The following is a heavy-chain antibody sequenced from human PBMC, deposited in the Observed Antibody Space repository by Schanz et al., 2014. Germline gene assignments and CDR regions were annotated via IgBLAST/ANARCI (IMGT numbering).Heavy chain of an antibody. V-gene: IGHV4-61*02. Sequence: QLQESGSGLMKPSQTLSLTCTVSGGSIRSGTYYWSWIRQPAGKALEWVGRVFPNGITNYNPSLKSRVTIALDTSKTQFSLTLTALTAADTAVYYCARDTTWRLDLWGRGTLVTVSS. CDR1: GGSIRSGTYY. D-gene: IGHD1-1*01. CDR2: VFPNGIT. CDR3: ARDTTWRLDL. J-gene: IGHJ2*01.